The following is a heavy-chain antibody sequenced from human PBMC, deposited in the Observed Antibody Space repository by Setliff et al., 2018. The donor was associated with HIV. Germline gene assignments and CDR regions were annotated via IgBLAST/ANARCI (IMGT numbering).Heavy chain of an antibody. V-gene: IGHV4-39*07. CDR1: RDSIRNGAYY. CDR3: ARGGTVSADFDS. Sequence: SETLSLTCTVSRDSIRNGAYYWGWIRQPPGKGLEWIGSIYYSGSAYYNPSFKSRVTLSVDTSENQFSLRLSSVTAADTAVYFCARGGTVSADFDSWGQGTLFTVSS. J-gene: IGHJ4*02. D-gene: IGHD6-19*01. CDR2: IYYSGSA.